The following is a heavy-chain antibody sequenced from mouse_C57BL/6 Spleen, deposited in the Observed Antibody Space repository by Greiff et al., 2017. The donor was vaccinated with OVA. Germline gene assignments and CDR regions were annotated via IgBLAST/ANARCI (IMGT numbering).Heavy chain of an antibody. J-gene: IGHJ2*01. V-gene: IGHV1-81*01. CDR2: IYPRSGNT. CDR3: ARLDNWVLFDY. Sequence: QVQLQQSGAELARPGASVKLSCKASGYTFTSYGISWVKQRTGQGLEWIGEIYPRSGNTYYNEKFKGKATLTADKSSSTAYMELRSLTAEDSAVYFCARLDNWVLFDYWGQGTTLTVSS. CDR1: GYTFTSYG. D-gene: IGHD4-1*01.